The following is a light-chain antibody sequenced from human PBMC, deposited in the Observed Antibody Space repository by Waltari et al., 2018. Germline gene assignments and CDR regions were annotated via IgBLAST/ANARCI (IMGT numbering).Light chain of an antibody. J-gene: IGLJ2*01. Sequence: SYVLTQPPSVSVAPGQTARITCEENNIGSQNVHWYHQKPGQAPVLVVYDVSDRPSGIPERFSGSKSGNTATLTINRVEVGDEADYYCQVWTYGHLGVFGGGTKLTVL. CDR3: QVWTYGHLGV. V-gene: IGLV3-21*02. CDR1: NIGSQN. CDR2: DVS.